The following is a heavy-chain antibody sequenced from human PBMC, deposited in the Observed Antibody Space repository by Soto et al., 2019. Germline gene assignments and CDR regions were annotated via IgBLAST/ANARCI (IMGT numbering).Heavy chain of an antibody. CDR1: GGSFSGYY. D-gene: IGHD5-18*01. CDR3: ATLTAMVTKIAVDY. Sequence: PSETLSLTCAVYGGSFSGYYWSWIRQPPGKGLEWIGEINHSGSTNYNPSLKSRVTISVDTSKNQFSLKLSSVTAADTAVYYCATLTAMVTKIAVDYWGQGTLGTVS. J-gene: IGHJ4*02. V-gene: IGHV4-34*01. CDR2: INHSGST.